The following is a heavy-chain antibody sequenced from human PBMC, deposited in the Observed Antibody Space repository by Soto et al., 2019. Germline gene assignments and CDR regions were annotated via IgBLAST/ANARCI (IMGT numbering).Heavy chain of an antibody. J-gene: IGHJ6*02. Sequence: SETLSLTCTVSGGSISSSSYYLFCIRQPPWKGLEWIGSIYYSGSTYYNPSLKSRVTISVDTSKNQFSLKLSSVTAADTAVYYCARTTYYYGMDVWGQGTTVTVSS. CDR2: IYYSGST. CDR1: GGSISSSSYY. CDR3: ARTTYYYGMDV. V-gene: IGHV4-39*01.